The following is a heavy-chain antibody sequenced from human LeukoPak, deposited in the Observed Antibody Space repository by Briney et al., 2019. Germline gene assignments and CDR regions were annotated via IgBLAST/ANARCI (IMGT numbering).Heavy chain of an antibody. D-gene: IGHD2-15*01. CDR1: GGSFSGYY. CDR2: IYESGTT. V-gene: IGHV4-34*01. Sequence: PSETLSLTCAVYGGSFSGYYWSWVRQPPGEGLGWIGEIYESGTTEYNPSLKSRVTISMVPSKQQFSLSLSSVTAADTAVYYCARGAWATRLGSWGLGTPVIVSS. J-gene: IGHJ4*02. CDR3: ARGAWATRLGS.